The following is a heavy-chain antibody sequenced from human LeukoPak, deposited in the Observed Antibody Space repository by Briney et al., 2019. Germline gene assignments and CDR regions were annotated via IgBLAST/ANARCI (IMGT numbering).Heavy chain of an antibody. J-gene: IGHJ4*02. V-gene: IGHV3-64*02. CDR3: AITGVRDFDS. Sequence: GGSLRLSCAASGFTFRSYAMQWVRQAPGKGLEYVSAISSNGGSTYYADSVKGRFTISRDNSKNTLYLQMNSLRAEDTAVYYCAITGVRDFDSWGQGALVTVSS. CDR1: GFTFRSYA. D-gene: IGHD4-11*01. CDR2: ISSNGGST.